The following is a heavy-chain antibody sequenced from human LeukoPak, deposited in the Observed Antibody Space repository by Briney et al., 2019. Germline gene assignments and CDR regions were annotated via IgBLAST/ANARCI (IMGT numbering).Heavy chain of an antibody. J-gene: IGHJ5*02. D-gene: IGHD2-15*01. V-gene: IGHV3-21*04. Sequence: GGSLRLSCAASGFTFSSYEMNWVRQAPGKGLEWVSSISSSSSYIYYADSVKGRFTISRDNAKNSLYLQMNSLRAEDTAVYYCARLLKFPSCPEAWGQGTLVTVSS. CDR3: ARLLKFPSCPEA. CDR2: ISSSSSYI. CDR1: GFTFSSYE.